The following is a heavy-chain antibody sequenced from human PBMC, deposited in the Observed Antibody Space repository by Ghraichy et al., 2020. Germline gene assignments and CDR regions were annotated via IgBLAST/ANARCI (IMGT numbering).Heavy chain of an antibody. CDR2: ISGSGGST. CDR3: AVQGGYYPSNNWFDP. J-gene: IGHJ5*02. V-gene: IGHV3-23*01. Sequence: GGSLRLSCAASGFTFSSYAMSWVRQAPGKGLEWVSAISGSGGSTYYADSVKGRFTISRDNSKNTLYLQMNSLRAEDTAVYYCAVQGGYYPSNNWFDPWGQGTLVTVSS. D-gene: IGHD3-3*01. CDR1: GFTFSSYA.